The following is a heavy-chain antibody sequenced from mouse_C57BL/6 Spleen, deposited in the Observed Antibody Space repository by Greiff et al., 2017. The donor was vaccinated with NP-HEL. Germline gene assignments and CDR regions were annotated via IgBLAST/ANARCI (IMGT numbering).Heavy chain of an antibody. CDR2: IRSKSNNYAT. CDR1: GFSFNTYA. J-gene: IGHJ3*01. Sequence: EVQLVESGGGLVQPKGSLKLSCAASGFSFNTYAMNWVRQAPGKGLEWVARIRSKSNNYATYYADSVKDRFTISRDDSESMLYLQMNNLKTEDTAMYYCLRPLDSTCRGFAYWGQGTLVTVSA. CDR3: LRPLDSTCRGFAY. V-gene: IGHV10-1*01. D-gene: IGHD3-2*01.